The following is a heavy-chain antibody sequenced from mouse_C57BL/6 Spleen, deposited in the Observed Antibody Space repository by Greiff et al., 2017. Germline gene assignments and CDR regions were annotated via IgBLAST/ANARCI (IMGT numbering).Heavy chain of an antibody. CDR2: IHPNSGST. CDR3: ARSYDGSSWFAY. V-gene: IGHV1-64*01. J-gene: IGHJ3*01. Sequence: QVQLQQPGAELVKPGASVKLSCKASGYTFTSYWMHWVKQRPGQGLEWIGMIHPNSGSTNYNEKLKSKATLTVDKSSSTAYMQLSSLTSEDSAVYYCARSYDGSSWFAYWGQGTLVTVSA. CDR1: GYTFTSYW. D-gene: IGHD2-3*01.